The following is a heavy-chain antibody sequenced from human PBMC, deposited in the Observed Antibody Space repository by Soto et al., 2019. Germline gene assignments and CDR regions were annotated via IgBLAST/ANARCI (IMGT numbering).Heavy chain of an antibody. CDR3: ARDPGYSYGYS. CDR1: GYTFTSYA. D-gene: IGHD5-18*01. CDR2: INAGNGNT. V-gene: IGHV1-3*01. Sequence: QVQLVQSGAEVKKPGASVKVSCKASGYTFTSYAMHWVRQAPGQRLEWMGWINAGNGNTKYSQKFQGRVTITRDTPARTAYMELSSLRSEDTAVYYCARDPGYSYGYSWGQGTLVTVSS. J-gene: IGHJ4*02.